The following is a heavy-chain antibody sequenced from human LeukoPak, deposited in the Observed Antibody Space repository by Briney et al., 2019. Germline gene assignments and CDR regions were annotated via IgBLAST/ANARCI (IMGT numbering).Heavy chain of an antibody. V-gene: IGHV3-48*04. CDR1: GFTYSSYS. D-gene: IGHD3-10*02. J-gene: IGHJ6*03. Sequence: GGSLRLSCAASGFTYSSYSMSWVRQAPGKGLEWVSFISRDGGTIDYADSVKGRFTISRDNAKNSLYLQMSRLRGEDTALYYCARAPGMVGHYHYYMDVWGKGTTVTVSS. CDR2: ISRDGGTI. CDR3: ARAPGMVGHYHYYMDV.